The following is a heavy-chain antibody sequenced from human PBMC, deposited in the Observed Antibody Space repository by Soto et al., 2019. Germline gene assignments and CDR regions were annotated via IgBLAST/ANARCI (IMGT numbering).Heavy chain of an antibody. CDR1: GGSISSYY. D-gene: IGHD6-19*01. CDR2: IYYSGST. CDR3: GISYPKFNSSRWSWAKNPQLYCMHV. Sequence: SETLSLTCTVSGGSISSYYWSWIRQPPGKGLEWIGYIYYSGSTNYNPSLKSRVTISVDTSKNQFSLKLRSVTGAETAVYYCGISYPKFNSSRWSWAKNPQLYCMHVWGQGTTVTLSS. J-gene: IGHJ6*02. V-gene: IGHV4-59*01.